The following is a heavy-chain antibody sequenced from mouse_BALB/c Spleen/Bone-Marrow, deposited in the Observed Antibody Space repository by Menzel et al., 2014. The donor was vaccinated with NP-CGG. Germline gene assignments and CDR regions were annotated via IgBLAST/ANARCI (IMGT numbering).Heavy chain of an antibody. V-gene: IGHV1S81*02. D-gene: IGHD2-3*01. CDR2: INPSNGRT. CDR3: ARSDGYYPYYYAMDY. Sequence: VQLQQSGAELVKPGASVKLSCKASGYTFTSYWMHWVKQRPGQGLEWIGEINPSNGRTNYNEKFKSKATLTVDKSSSTAYMQPSSLTSEDSAVYYRARSDGYYPYYYAMDYWGQGTSVTVSS. CDR1: GYTFTSYW. J-gene: IGHJ4*01.